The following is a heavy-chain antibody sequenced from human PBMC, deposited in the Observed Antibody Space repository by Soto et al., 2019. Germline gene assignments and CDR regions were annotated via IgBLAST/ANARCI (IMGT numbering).Heavy chain of an antibody. V-gene: IGHV1-69*01. CDR3: GREVQGYSRGCFAH. CDR1: GGTFSSYA. CDR2: IIPIFGTA. J-gene: IGHJ4*02. Sequence: QVQLVQSGAEVKKPGSSVKVSCKASGGTFSSYAISWVRQAPGQGLEWMGGIIPIFGTANYAQKFQGRVRITADESTSTAYMERRRLRSEEPAVYYCGREVQGYSRGCFAHWGQGTLVTVPS. D-gene: IGHD6-19*01.